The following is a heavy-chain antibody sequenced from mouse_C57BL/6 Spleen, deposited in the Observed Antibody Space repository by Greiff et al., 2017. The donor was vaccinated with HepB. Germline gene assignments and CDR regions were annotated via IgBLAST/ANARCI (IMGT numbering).Heavy chain of an antibody. Sequence: ESGPGLVKPSQSLSLTCSVTGYSITSGYYWNWIRQFPGNKLEWMGYISYDGSNNYNPSLKNRISITRDTSKNQFFLKLNSVTTEDTATYYCARDSDYDGYYGFAYWGQGTLVTVSA. CDR2: ISYDGSN. CDR1: GYSITSGYY. D-gene: IGHD2-3*01. J-gene: IGHJ3*01. V-gene: IGHV3-6*01. CDR3: ARDSDYDGYYGFAY.